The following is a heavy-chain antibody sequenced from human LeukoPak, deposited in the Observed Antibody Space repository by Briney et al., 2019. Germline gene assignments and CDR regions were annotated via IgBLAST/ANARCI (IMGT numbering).Heavy chain of an antibody. CDR2: ISSSGSTI. J-gene: IGHJ3*02. V-gene: IGHV3-48*03. D-gene: IGHD5-18*01. Sequence: GGSLRLSCAASGFTFSSYEMNWVRQAPGKGLEWVSYISSSGSTIYYADSVKGRFTISRDNAKNSLYLQMNSLRAEDTAVYYCARDREVQLWTYGLRGDAFDIWGQGTMVTVSS. CDR1: GFTFSSYE. CDR3: ARDREVQLWTYGLRGDAFDI.